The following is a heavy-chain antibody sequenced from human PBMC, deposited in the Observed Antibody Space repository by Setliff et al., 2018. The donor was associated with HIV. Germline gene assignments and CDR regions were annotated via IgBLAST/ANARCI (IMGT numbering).Heavy chain of an antibody. D-gene: IGHD3-10*01. Sequence: GGSLRLSCAASGFTFSSYTMHWVRQAPGKGLEWVAIISYDGSNKYYADSVKGRFTISRDNSKNTLYLQMNSLRAEDTAVYYCARSVIGYYYYGMDVWGQGTLVTVSS. J-gene: IGHJ6*02. V-gene: IGHV3-30-3*01. CDR1: GFTFSSYT. CDR2: ISYDGSNK. CDR3: ARSVIGYYYYGMDV.